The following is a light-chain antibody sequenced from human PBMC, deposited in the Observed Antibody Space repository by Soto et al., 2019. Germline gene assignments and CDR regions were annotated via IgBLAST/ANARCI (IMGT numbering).Light chain of an antibody. CDR1: NTNIGAGSG. V-gene: IGLV1-40*01. Sequence: QSVLTQPPSVTGAPGQRVTISCTGNNTNIGAGSGVSWYQQCPDKAPKLLIYANTHRPSGVPDRFSGSTSATSASLAITGLQTQDEADYYCQSFDSSLTGLIFGGGTQLTVL. CDR2: ANT. CDR3: QSFDSSLTGLI. J-gene: IGLJ2*01.